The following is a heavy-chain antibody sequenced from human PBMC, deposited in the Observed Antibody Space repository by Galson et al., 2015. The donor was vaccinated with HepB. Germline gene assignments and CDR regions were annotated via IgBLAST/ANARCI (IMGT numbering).Heavy chain of an antibody. D-gene: IGHD2-15*01. J-gene: IGHJ4*02. CDR1: GFTFSDYA. CDR3: ARGSAVVVGYFDY. Sequence: SLRLSCAASGFTFSDYAMSWVRQAPGKGLEWVSSISSSSSYIYYADSVKGRFTISRDNAKNSLYLQMNSLRAEDTAVYYCARGSAVVVGYFDYWGQGTLVTVSS. V-gene: IGHV3-21*01. CDR2: ISSSSSYI.